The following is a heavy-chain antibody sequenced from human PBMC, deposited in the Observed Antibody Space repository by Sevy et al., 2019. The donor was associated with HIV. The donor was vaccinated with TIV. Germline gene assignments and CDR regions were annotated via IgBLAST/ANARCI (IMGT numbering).Heavy chain of an antibody. CDR2: ISYDGSNK. V-gene: IGHV3-30*18. J-gene: IGHJ5*02. D-gene: IGHD6-13*01. CDR1: GFTFSSYG. Sequence: GGSLRLSCAASGFTFSSYGMHWVRQAPGKGLEWVAVISYDGSNKYCADSVKGRFTISRDNSKNTLYLQMNSLRAEDTAVYYCAKDEGDIAAAGTTWFDPWGQGTLVTVSS. CDR3: AKDEGDIAAAGTTWFDP.